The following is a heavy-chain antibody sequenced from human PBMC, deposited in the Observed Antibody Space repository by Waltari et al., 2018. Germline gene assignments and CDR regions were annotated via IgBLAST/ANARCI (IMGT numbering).Heavy chain of an antibody. CDR1: GGSISSSSYY. D-gene: IGHD3-16*01. J-gene: IGHJ3*02. Sequence: QLQESGPGLVKPSETLSLTCTVSGGSISSSSYYWGWIRQPPGKGLEWVSGISWNSGSIGYADSVKGRFTISRDNAKNSLYLQMNSLRAEDTALYYCAKDMVTFGGVNRGAFDIWGQGTMVTVSS. CDR3: AKDMVTFGGVNRGAFDI. V-gene: IGHV3-9*01. CDR2: ISWNSGSI.